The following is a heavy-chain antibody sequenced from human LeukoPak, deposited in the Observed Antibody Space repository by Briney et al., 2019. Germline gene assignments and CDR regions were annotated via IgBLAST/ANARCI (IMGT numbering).Heavy chain of an antibody. D-gene: IGHD3-22*01. CDR3: ARTYYYESSGWKPDY. CDR1: GFTFGDYG. CDR2: IRTKSHGGTT. J-gene: IGHJ4*02. V-gene: IGHV3-49*03. Sequence: GRSLRLSCTASGFTFGDYGVTWFRQAPGKGLEWTAFIRTKSHGGTTEYAASVKGRFTISRDDSETIAYLQMSGLKIEDTAMYYCARTYYYESSGWKPDYWGQGTLVTVSS.